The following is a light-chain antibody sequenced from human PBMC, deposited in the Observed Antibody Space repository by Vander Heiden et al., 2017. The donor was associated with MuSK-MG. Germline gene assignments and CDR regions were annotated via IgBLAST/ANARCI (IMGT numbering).Light chain of an antibody. Sequence: QSALTQPPSVSGSPGQSVTISCTGTSSDVGHDDRVTWYQQAPGTVPRLMIYEVRKRPSGVPDRFSGSRSGNTASLTISGLQAEDEADYYCSSITTSTTFIFGSGTKVTVL. CDR1: SSDVGHDDR. CDR3: SSITTSTTFI. J-gene: IGLJ1*01. V-gene: IGLV2-18*02. CDR2: EVR.